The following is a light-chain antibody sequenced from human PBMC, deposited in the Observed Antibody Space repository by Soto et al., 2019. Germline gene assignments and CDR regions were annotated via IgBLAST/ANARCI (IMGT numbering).Light chain of an antibody. Sequence: EIVMTQSPATLSVSPGDRATLSCRASQNVRTNLAWYHQKPGQAPRLLISDASTRATGIPARFSGSGSGTEFTLTITRLQSEDFAVYDCQKYNDWPLSFGGGTKVEIK. V-gene: IGKV3-15*01. CDR2: DAS. J-gene: IGKJ4*01. CDR1: QNVRTN. CDR3: QKYNDWPLS.